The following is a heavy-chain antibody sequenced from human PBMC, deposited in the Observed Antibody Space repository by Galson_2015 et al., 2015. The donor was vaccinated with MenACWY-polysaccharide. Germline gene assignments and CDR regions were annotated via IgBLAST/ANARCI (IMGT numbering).Heavy chain of an antibody. D-gene: IGHD3-22*01. V-gene: IGHV3-7*03. CDR3: ARDARIPYDSSGYYLDY. CDR1: GFTFSSYW. J-gene: IGHJ4*02. CDR2: IKQDGSEK. Sequence: LRLSCAASGFTFSSYWMSWVRQAPGKGLEWVANIKQDGSEKYYVDSVKGRFTISRDNAKNSLYLQMNSLRAEDTAVYYCARDARIPYDSSGYYLDYWGQGTLVTVSS.